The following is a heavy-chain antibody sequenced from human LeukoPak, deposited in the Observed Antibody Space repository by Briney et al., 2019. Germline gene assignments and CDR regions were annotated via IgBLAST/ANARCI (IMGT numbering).Heavy chain of an antibody. V-gene: IGHV1-2*02. CDR3: ARESIAAAYWFDP. Sequence: ASVKVSCKASGYTFTGYYMHWVRQAPGQGLERMGWINPNSGGTNYAQKFQGRVTMTRDTSISTAYMELSRLRSDDTAVYYCARESIAAAYWFDPWGQGTLVTVSS. J-gene: IGHJ5*02. CDR2: INPNSGGT. D-gene: IGHD6-13*01. CDR1: GYTFTGYY.